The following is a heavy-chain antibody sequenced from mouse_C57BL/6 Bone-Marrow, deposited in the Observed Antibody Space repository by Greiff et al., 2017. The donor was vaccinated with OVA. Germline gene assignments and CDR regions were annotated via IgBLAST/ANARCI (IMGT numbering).Heavy chain of an antibody. CDR3: ARDASLTGTRFAY. Sequence: EVNVVASGGGLVQSGRSLRLSCATSGFTFSDFYMEWVRQAPGKGLEWIAASRNKANDYTTEYSASVKGRFIVSRDTSQSILYLQMNALRAEDTAIYYCARDASLTGTRFAYWGQGTLVTVSA. J-gene: IGHJ3*01. V-gene: IGHV7-1*01. D-gene: IGHD4-1*01. CDR2: SRNKANDYTT. CDR1: GFTFSDFY.